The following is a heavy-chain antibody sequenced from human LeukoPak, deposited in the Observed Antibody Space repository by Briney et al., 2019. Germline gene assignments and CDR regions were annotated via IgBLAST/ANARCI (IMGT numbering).Heavy chain of an antibody. Sequence: PGGSLRLSCAASGFTFSSYWMSWVRQAPGKGLEWVANIKQDGSEKYYVDSVKGRFTISRDNAKNSLYLQMNSLRAEGTAVYYCARHCSSTSCYSSAFDIWGQGTMVTVSS. CDR3: ARHCSSTSCYSSAFDI. J-gene: IGHJ3*02. CDR2: IKQDGSEK. D-gene: IGHD2-2*01. V-gene: IGHV3-7*01. CDR1: GFTFSSYW.